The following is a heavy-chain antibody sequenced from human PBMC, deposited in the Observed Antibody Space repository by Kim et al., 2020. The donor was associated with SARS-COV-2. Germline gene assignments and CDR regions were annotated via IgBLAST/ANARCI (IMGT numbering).Heavy chain of an antibody. Sequence: TYSPGSVNGRFTISRENAKNSLYLQMNSLRAGHTAVYYCATSRLLDAFAIWGHGTMVTVSS. CDR3: ATSRLLDAFAI. J-gene: IGHJ3*02. D-gene: IGHD6-25*01. CDR2: T. V-gene: IGHV3-13*01.